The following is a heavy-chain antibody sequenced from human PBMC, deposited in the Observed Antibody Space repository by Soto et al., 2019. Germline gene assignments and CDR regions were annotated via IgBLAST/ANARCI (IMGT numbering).Heavy chain of an antibody. CDR1: GFTVSNNY. CDR2: ISGSGGST. D-gene: IGHD6-19*01. J-gene: IGHJ4*02. V-gene: IGHV3-23*01. CDR3: AKDRVAVAANLDY. Sequence: GGSLRLSCAASGFTVSNNYVSWVRQAPGKGLEWVSAISGSGGSTYYADSVKGRFTISRDNSKNTLYLQMNSLRAEDTAVYYCAKDRVAVAANLDYWGQGTLVTVSS.